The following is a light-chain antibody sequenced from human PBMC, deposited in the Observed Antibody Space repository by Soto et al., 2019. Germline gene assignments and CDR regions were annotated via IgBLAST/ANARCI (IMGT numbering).Light chain of an antibody. CDR3: QQLNSDVFA. Sequence: DIQLTQSPSFLSASVGDRVTITCRASQDVSRYLAWYQQKPGKAPNLLIYAASTLRSGVPSRFSGSGSETEFTLTISSLQPEDCATDYCQQLNSDVFAFGPGTKVDIK. CDR2: AAS. J-gene: IGKJ3*01. V-gene: IGKV1-9*01. CDR1: QDVSRY.